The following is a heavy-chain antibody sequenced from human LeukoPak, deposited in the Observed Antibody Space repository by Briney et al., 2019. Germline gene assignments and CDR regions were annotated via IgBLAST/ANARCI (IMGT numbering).Heavy chain of an antibody. CDR3: TRGGGGNVADGDYLDAFDI. CDR1: GFTFSYYW. V-gene: IGHV3-74*01. Sequence: GGSLRLSCAASGFTFSYYWMHWVRQAPGKGRVWVSRIISDGRSTRYADSVKGRFTIPRDNARNTVYLQMNSLRAEDTAVYYCTRGGGGNVADGDYLDAFDIWGQGTMVTVSS. J-gene: IGHJ3*02. D-gene: IGHD4-17*01. CDR2: IISDGRST.